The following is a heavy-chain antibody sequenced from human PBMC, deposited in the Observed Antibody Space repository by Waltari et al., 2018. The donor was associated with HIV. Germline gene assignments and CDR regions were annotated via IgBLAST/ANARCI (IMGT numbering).Heavy chain of an antibody. Sequence: QVQLQESGPGLVKPSETLSLTCAVSGYSISSGYYWGWLRQPPGKGLEWIGSIYHSGSTYYNPSLKSRVTISVDTSKNQFSLKLSSVTAADTAVYYCARVPTFNYYDSSGYLDYWGQGTLVTVSS. CDR3: ARVPTFNYYDSSGYLDY. J-gene: IGHJ4*02. CDR1: GYSISSGYY. V-gene: IGHV4-38-2*01. D-gene: IGHD3-22*01. CDR2: IYHSGST.